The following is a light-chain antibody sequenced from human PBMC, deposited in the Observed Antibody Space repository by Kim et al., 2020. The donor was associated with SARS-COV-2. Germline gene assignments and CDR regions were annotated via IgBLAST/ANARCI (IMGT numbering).Light chain of an antibody. Sequence: SASVGDRVTITCRASQSISSWLAWYQQKPGKAPKLLIYKASSLESGVPSRFSGSGSGTEFTLTISSLQPDDFATYYCQQYNGYPWTFGQGTKLEI. J-gene: IGKJ1*01. CDR1: QSISSW. CDR2: KAS. CDR3: QQYNGYPWT. V-gene: IGKV1-5*03.